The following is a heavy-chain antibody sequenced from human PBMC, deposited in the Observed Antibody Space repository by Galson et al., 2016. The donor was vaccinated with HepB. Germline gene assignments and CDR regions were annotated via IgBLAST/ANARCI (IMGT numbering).Heavy chain of an antibody. CDR1: GFTFSYYY. CDR3: ARMFPLYSSGWYVRGDGWFDS. J-gene: IGHJ5*01. V-gene: IGHV3-11*01. D-gene: IGHD6-19*01. CDR2: ISGDGSTI. Sequence: SLRLSCAASGFTFSYYYMSWIRQAPGKGLEWVSYISGDGSTIYYADSVKGRFTISRDNAEYSLYLHMNSLTGEDTAVYYCARMFPLYSSGWYVRGDGWFDSWGQGPRSSSPQ.